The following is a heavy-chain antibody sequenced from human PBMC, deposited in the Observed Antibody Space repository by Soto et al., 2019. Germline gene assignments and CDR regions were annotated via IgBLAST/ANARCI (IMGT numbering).Heavy chain of an antibody. V-gene: IGHV3-23*01. Sequence: GGSLRLSCAASGFTFSSYAMSWVRQAPGKGLEWVSAISGSGGSTYYADSVKGRFTISRDNSKNTLYLQMNSLRAEDTAVYYCAKAARKGYYYGSGSYYTSVYYGIDVWGQGTTVTVSS. D-gene: IGHD3-10*01. CDR1: GFTFSSYA. CDR3: AKAARKGYYYGSGSYYTSVYYGIDV. J-gene: IGHJ6*02. CDR2: ISGSGGST.